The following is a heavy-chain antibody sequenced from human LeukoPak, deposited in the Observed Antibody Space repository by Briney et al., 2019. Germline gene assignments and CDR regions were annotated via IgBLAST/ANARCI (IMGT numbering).Heavy chain of an antibody. Sequence: PGGSLRLSCAASGFTFSSYWMHWVRQAPGKGLVWVSRINSDGSSTSYADSVKGRFTISRDNAKNTLYLQMNSLRAEDTAVYYCARVPRAAGVATKVEQWLVSDPFDYWGQGALVTVSS. D-gene: IGHD6-19*01. V-gene: IGHV3-74*01. J-gene: IGHJ4*02. CDR2: INSDGSST. CDR3: ARVPRAAGVATKVEQWLVSDPFDY. CDR1: GFTFSSYW.